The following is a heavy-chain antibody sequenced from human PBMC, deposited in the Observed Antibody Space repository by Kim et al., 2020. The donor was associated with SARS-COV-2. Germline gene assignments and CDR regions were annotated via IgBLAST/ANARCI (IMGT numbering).Heavy chain of an antibody. D-gene: IGHD3-9*01. Sequence: SVKGRFTISRHNSKNTLYLQMNSLRAEDTAVYYCARDPTDILTGHDAFDIWGQGTMVTVSS. V-gene: IGHV3-53*04. J-gene: IGHJ3*02. CDR3: ARDPTDILTGHDAFDI.